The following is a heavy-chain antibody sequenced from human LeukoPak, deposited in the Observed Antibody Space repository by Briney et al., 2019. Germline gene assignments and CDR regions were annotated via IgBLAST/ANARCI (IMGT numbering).Heavy chain of an antibody. J-gene: IGHJ4*02. Sequence: GGSLRLSCVASGFIVSSNYMSWVRQAPGKGLEWVSAISGSGGSTYYADSVKGRFTISRDNSKNTLYLQMNSLRAEDTAVYYCAKVMRPAAIGDSNDYWGQGTLVTVSS. CDR2: ISGSGGST. CDR3: AKVMRPAAIGDSNDY. CDR1: GFIVSSNY. V-gene: IGHV3-23*01. D-gene: IGHD2-2*01.